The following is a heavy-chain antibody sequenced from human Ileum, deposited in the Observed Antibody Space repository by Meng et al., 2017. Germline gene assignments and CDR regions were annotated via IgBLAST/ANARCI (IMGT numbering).Heavy chain of an antibody. CDR1: GYTFTNYG. Sequence: QVQVMQSGSEFKNPGASVKVSCKGSGYTFTNYGMNWVRQAPGQGLEWMGSINTNTGDPTYAPAFTGRFVFSLDTSVNTAYLQISSLKAEDTVIYYCAREPRRFDHWGQGTLVTVSS. J-gene: IGHJ4*02. CDR2: INTNTGDP. V-gene: IGHV7-4-1*02. CDR3: AREPRRFDH.